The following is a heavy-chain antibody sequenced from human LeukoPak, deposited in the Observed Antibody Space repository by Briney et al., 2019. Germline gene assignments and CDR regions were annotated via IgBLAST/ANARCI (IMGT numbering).Heavy chain of an antibody. CDR2: INSDGSST. V-gene: IGHV3-74*01. J-gene: IGHJ6*02. Sequence: GGSLRLSCAASGFTFSSYWMHWVRQAPGKGLVWVSRINSDGSSTSYADSVKGRFTISRDNSKNTLYLQMNSLRAEDTAVYYCARAPVGWNDVWGNYYYYGMDVWAKGPRSPSP. CDR1: GFTFSSYW. D-gene: IGHD1-1*01. CDR3: ARAPVGWNDVWGNYYYYGMDV.